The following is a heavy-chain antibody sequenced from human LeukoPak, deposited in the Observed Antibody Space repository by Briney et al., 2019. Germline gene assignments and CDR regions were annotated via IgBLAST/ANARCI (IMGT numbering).Heavy chain of an antibody. V-gene: IGHV3-48*03. CDR1: GFTFSSYE. CDR2: ISSSGSTI. D-gene: IGHD3-10*01. Sequence: GGSLRLSCAASGFTFSSYEMNWVRQAPGKGLEWVSYISSSGSTIYYADSVKGRFTISRDNAKNSLYLQMNSLRAEDTAVYYCASRGHVGSGTYSPYDYWGQGTLVTVSS. J-gene: IGHJ4*02. CDR3: ASRGHVGSGTYSPYDY.